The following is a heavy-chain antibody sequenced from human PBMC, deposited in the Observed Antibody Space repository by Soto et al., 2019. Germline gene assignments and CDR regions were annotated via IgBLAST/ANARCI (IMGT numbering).Heavy chain of an antibody. J-gene: IGHJ6*02. CDR2: IYYSGST. CDR3: ANTVTTGRGGYYYYYGMDV. Sequence: SQTHRLSYTVAGGTIGNISCCWGWIRQPPGKGLEWIGSIYYSGSTYYNPSLKSRVTISVDTSKNQFSLKLSSVTAADTAVYYCANTVTTGRGGYYYYYGMDVWGQGTTVTVSS. D-gene: IGHD4-4*01. CDR1: GGTIGNISCC. V-gene: IGHV4-39*01.